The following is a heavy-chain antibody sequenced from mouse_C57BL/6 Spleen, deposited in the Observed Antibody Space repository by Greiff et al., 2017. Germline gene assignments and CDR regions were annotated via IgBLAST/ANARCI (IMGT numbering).Heavy chain of an antibody. D-gene: IGHD1-1*01. V-gene: IGHV1-50*01. Sequence: QVQLQQPGAELVKPGASVKLSCKASGYTFTSYWMQWVKQRPGQGLEWIGEIDPSDSYTNYNQKFKGKATLTVDTSSSTAYMQLSSLTSADSAVYYCARGEDYGRGTRYFDGWGTGTTVTVSS. CDR1: GYTFTSYW. CDR3: ARGEDYGRGTRYFDG. J-gene: IGHJ1*03. CDR2: IDPSDSYT.